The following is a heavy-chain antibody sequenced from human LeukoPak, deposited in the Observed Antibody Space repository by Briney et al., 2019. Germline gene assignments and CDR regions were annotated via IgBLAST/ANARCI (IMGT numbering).Heavy chain of an antibody. CDR3: ATDYMVRMTTVTSYRGDAFDI. J-gene: IGHJ3*02. D-gene: IGHD4-17*01. CDR2: IVVGSGNT. Sequence: GTSVKVSCKASGFTFTSSAVQWVRQARGQRLEWIGWIVVGSGNTNYAQKFQERVTITRDMSTSTAYMELSSLRSEDTAVYYCATDYMVRMTTVTSYRGDAFDIWGQGTMVTVSS. V-gene: IGHV1-58*01. CDR1: GFTFTSSA.